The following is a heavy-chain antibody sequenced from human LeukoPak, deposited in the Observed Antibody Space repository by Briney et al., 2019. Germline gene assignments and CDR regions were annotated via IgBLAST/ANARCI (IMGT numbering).Heavy chain of an antibody. V-gene: IGHV3-21*01. CDR3: ARGAW. J-gene: IGHJ4*02. CDR2: ITSGDFV. Sequence: KPGGSLRLSCAVSGFTFSAYSMNWVRQAPGKGLEWVSSITSGDFVYFADSLKGRFTISRDNAKSSLYLQMNSLRVEDTAVYYCARGAWWGQGTLVTVSS. CDR1: GFTFSAYS.